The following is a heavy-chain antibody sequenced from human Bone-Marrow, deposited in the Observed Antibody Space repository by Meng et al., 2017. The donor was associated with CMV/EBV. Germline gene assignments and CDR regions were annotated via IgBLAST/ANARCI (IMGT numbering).Heavy chain of an antibody. V-gene: IGHV3-23*01. Sequence: GESLKISCAASGFTFSSYSMNWVRQAPGKGLEWVSGISDRTYYADSVRGRFTISRDNSKNTLYLQMNSLRAEDTAVYYCARGKNSGVYRYSFDYWGQGTLVTVSS. D-gene: IGHD1-26*01. J-gene: IGHJ4*02. CDR2: ISDRT. CDR3: ARGKNSGVYRYSFDY. CDR1: GFTFSSYS.